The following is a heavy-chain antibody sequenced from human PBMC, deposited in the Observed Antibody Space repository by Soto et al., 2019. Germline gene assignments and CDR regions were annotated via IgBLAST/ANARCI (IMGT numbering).Heavy chain of an antibody. CDR3: AKDPNGDYVGAFDD. Sequence: EAQLLESGGGLVQPGGSLRLSCAGSGLAFNNYAVTWVRQAPGKGLEWVSGISGSGAGTYYADSVRGRFTISRDNSKNVVYPQMNSLRAEDTAIYHCAKDPNGDYVGAFDDWGQGTLVTVSS. CDR2: ISGSGAGT. CDR1: GLAFNNYA. V-gene: IGHV3-23*01. D-gene: IGHD2-21*02. J-gene: IGHJ4*02.